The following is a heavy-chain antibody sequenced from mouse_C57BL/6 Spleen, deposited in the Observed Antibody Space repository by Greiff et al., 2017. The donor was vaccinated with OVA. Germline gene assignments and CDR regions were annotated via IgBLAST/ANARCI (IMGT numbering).Heavy chain of an antibody. D-gene: IGHD1-1*01. J-gene: IGHJ1*03. V-gene: IGHV1-15*01. Sequence: QVHVKQSGAELVRPGASVTLSCKASGYTFTDYEMHWVKQTPVHGLEWIGAIDPETGGTAYNQKFKGKAILTADKSSSTAYMELRSLTSEDSAVYYCTRGPRYYRASMWYFDVWGTGTTVTVSS. CDR1: GYTFTDYE. CDR3: TRGPRYYRASMWYFDV. CDR2: IDPETGGT.